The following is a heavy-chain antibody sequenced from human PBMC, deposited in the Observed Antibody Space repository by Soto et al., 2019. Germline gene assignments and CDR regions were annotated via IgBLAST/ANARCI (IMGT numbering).Heavy chain of an antibody. CDR3: ARMESFGSLNWFDP. J-gene: IGHJ5*02. Sequence: ASVKVSCKASGYTFTNNDVSWVRQATGQGLEWMGWTNPGSGDTGYAQKFQGRVTMTRDISIATAYMELTSLTSEDTAIYYCARMESFGSLNWFDPWGQGTLVTVSS. CDR1: GYTFTNND. V-gene: IGHV1-8*01. CDR2: TNPGSGDT. D-gene: IGHD5-18*01.